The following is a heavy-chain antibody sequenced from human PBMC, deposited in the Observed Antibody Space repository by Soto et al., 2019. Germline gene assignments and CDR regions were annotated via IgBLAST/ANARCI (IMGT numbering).Heavy chain of an antibody. Sequence: QVQLVESGGGVVHPGTSLRLSCAVSGFTFSTYGVHWVRQAPGKGLEWVAIITPNGSPQYYADSLKGRFTISRDNSKNLLFLQMDSLRTEDTGVYYCARGGNFDVWGQGTLVTVSS. CDR3: ARGGNFDV. CDR1: GFTFSTYG. V-gene: IGHV3-30*06. J-gene: IGHJ3*01. D-gene: IGHD3-16*01. CDR2: ITPNGSPQ.